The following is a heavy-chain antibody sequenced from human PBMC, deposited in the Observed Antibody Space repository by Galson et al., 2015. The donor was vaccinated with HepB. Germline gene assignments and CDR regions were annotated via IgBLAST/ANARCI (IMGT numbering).Heavy chain of an antibody. Sequence: SVKVSCKASGGTFSSYAISWVRQAPGQGLEWMGGIIPIFGTANYAQKFQGRVTITADKSTSTAYMELSSLRSEDTAVYYCARVGWLSGVFGGMDVWGQGTTVTVSS. CDR3: ARVGWLSGVFGGMDV. CDR1: GGTFSSYA. V-gene: IGHV1-69*06. CDR2: IIPIFGTA. J-gene: IGHJ6*02. D-gene: IGHD3-3*01.